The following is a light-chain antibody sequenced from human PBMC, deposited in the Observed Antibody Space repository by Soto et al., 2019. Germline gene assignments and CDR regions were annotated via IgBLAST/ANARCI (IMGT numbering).Light chain of an antibody. CDR1: QSVSSY. CDR2: DAS. Sequence: VLTQSPGTLSLSPGERATLSCRASQSVSSYLAWYQQKPGQAPRLLIYDASNRATGIPARFSGSGSGTDFTLTISSLEPEDFAVYYCQQRSNWPWTFGQGTKVDIK. J-gene: IGKJ1*01. V-gene: IGKV3-11*01. CDR3: QQRSNWPWT.